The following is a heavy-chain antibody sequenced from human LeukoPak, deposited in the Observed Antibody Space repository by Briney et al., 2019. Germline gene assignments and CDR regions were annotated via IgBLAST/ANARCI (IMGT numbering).Heavy chain of an antibody. Sequence: PGGSLRLSCTASGFTFSDYYMSWIRQAPGKGLEWLSYISGGGSVTSYVDSVKGRFTISRDNAKKSLYLQIDSLRAEDTAMYYCARDREFRLHDPWGQGILVTVSS. J-gene: IGHJ5*02. CDR2: ISGGGSVT. V-gene: IGHV3-11*01. CDR1: GFTFSDYY. CDR3: ARDREFRLHDP. D-gene: IGHD3-16*01.